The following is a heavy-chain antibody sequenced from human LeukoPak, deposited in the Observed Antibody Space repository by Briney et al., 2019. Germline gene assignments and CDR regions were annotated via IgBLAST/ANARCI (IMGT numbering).Heavy chain of an antibody. Sequence: ASVKVSCKASGYTFTSYAMNWVRQAPGQGLEWMGWINTNTGNPTYAQGFTGRFVFSLDTSVSTAYLQISSLKAEDTAVYYCATDYGDYSSFWFDPWGQGTLVTVSS. CDR3: ATDYGDYSSFWFDP. J-gene: IGHJ5*02. V-gene: IGHV7-4-1*02. CDR2: INTNTGNP. CDR1: GYTFTSYA. D-gene: IGHD4-17*01.